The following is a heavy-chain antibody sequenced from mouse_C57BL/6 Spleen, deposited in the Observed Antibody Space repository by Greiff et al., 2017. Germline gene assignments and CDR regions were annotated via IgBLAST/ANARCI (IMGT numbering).Heavy chain of an antibody. Sequence: DVMLVESGGGLVKPGGSLKLSCAASGFTFSDYGMHWVRQAPEKGLEWVAYISSGSSTIYYADTVKGRFTISRDNAKNTLFLQMTSLRSEDTAMYYCAREGTTALDAMDYWGQGTSVTVSS. CDR3: AREGTTALDAMDY. CDR2: ISSGSSTI. D-gene: IGHD1-2*01. CDR1: GFTFSDYG. V-gene: IGHV5-17*01. J-gene: IGHJ4*01.